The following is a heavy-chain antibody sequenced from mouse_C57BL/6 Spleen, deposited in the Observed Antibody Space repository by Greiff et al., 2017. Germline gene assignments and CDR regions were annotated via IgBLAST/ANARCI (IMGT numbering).Heavy chain of an antibody. CDR1: GYTFTDYY. J-gene: IGHJ3*01. D-gene: IGHD1-1*01. CDR2: INPNNGGT. Sequence: EVQLQQSGPELVKPGASVKISCKASGYTFTDYYMNWVKQSHGKSLEWIGDINPNNGGTSYNQKFKGKATLTVDKSSSTAYMELRSLTSEDSAVYYCAGGSSGGFAYWGQGTLVTVSA. V-gene: IGHV1-26*01. CDR3: AGGSSGGFAY.